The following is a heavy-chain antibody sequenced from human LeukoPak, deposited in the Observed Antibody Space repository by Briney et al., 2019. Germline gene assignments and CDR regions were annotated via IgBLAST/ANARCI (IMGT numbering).Heavy chain of an antibody. CDR1: GFSFSSHA. Sequence: GGSLRLSCATSGFSFSSHAMAWVRHAPGKGLEWVSAISGSGGTTFYTDSVKGRFTISRDNSKNTLNLQMRSLRADDTALYYCAKTFFFDNSGYYLDSWGQGTLVTVSS. CDR3: AKTFFFDNSGYYLDS. D-gene: IGHD3-22*01. V-gene: IGHV3-23*01. J-gene: IGHJ4*02. CDR2: ISGSGGTT.